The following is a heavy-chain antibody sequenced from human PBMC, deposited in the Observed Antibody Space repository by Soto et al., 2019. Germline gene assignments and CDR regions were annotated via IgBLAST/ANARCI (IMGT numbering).Heavy chain of an antibody. D-gene: IGHD6-19*01. V-gene: IGHV2-5*02. CDR3: AHSLLGGGWYPDAFDI. J-gene: IGHJ3*02. Sequence: QITLKESGPTLVKPTQTLTLTCTFSGFSLSTSGVGVGWIRQPPGKALEWLALIYWDDDKRYSPSLKSRLTITKDHYKNQVVLTMTNMDPVDTATYYCAHSLLGGGWYPDAFDIWGQGTMVNVSS. CDR1: GFSLSTSGVG. CDR2: IYWDDDK.